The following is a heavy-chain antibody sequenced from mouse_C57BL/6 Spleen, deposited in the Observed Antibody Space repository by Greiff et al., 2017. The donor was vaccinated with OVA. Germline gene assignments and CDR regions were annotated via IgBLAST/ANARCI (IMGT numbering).Heavy chain of an antibody. CDR2: IYPGSGNT. V-gene: IGHV1-76*01. D-gene: IGHD1-1*01. CDR1: GYTFTDYY. Sequence: VQLQESGAELVRPGASVKLSCKASGYTFTDYYINWVKQRPGQGLEWIARIYPGSGNTYSNEKFKGKATLTADKSSSTAYMQLSSLTSEDSAFCFCARLTTGVGGFDYWGQGTTLTVYS. J-gene: IGHJ2*01. CDR3: ARLTTGVGGFDY.